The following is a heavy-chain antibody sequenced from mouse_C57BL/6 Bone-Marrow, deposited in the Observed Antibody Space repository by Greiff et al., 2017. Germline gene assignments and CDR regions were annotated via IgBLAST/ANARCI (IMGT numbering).Heavy chain of an antibody. CDR1: GFTFSSYA. D-gene: IGHD1-1*01. CDR2: ISDGGSYT. CDR3: ARGPYYYGSTPFAY. V-gene: IGHV5-4*01. J-gene: IGHJ3*01. Sequence: EVQGVESGGGLVKPGGSLKLSCAASGFTFSSYAMSWVRQTPEKRLEWVATISDGGSYTDYPDNVKGRFTISRDNAKNNLYLQLSHLTSEDSAMYYCARGPYYYGSTPFAYWGQGTLVTVSA.